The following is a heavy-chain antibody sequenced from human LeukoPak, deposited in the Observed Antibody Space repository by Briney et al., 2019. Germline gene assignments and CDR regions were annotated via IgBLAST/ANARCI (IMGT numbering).Heavy chain of an antibody. CDR1: GFTFSSYE. CDR2: ISGSGRTM. Sequence: GGSLRLSCSASGFTFSSYERNWVRQAPGKGLEWVSYISGSGRTMSYADSVKGRFTISRDNAKNSLYLQMNSLRVEDTAVYHCARGGLYGYDVFDYWGQGTLVTVSS. D-gene: IGHD5-12*01. V-gene: IGHV3-48*03. CDR3: ARGGLYGYDVFDY. J-gene: IGHJ4*02.